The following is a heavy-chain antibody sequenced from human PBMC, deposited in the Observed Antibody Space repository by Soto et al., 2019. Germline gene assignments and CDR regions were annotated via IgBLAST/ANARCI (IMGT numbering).Heavy chain of an antibody. CDR1: GYSFSSYG. V-gene: IGHV1-18*01. Sequence: QVQLVQSGAEVKKPGASVKVSCKASGYSFSSYGINWVRQAPGQGLEWMGWISTYNGNTNYVENLQGRVTMTTDTSTSTAYMELRSLRYDDTAVYYCARVNKCTNTNCYVNLYRGWFDLWGQGTLVTVSS. CDR3: ARVNKCTNTNCYVNLYRGWFDL. D-gene: IGHD2-2*01. J-gene: IGHJ5*02. CDR2: ISTYNGNT.